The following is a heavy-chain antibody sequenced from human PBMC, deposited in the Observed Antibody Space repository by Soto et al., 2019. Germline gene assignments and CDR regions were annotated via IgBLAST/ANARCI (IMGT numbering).Heavy chain of an antibody. V-gene: IGHV1-69*13. CDR2: IIPTFSSS. CDR1: GGTFDLYA. CDR3: ASGPFTMSGSYFGY. D-gene: IGHD1-26*01. Sequence: ASVKVSCKVSGGTFDLYALSWVRQAPGQGLEWMGGIIPTFSSSKYAQKFQGRVTITADETTSTAYVELSSLRSDDTAVYYCASGPFTMSGSYFGYWGQGTLVTVSS. J-gene: IGHJ4*02.